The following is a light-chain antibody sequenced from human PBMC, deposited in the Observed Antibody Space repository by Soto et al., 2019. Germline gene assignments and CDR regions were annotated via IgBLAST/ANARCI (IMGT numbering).Light chain of an antibody. CDR3: QKYYSTPRT. CDR2: ATS. CDR1: QSISSS. V-gene: IGKV1-39*01. J-gene: IGKJ1*01. Sequence: DIQLTQSPSSLSASVGDRVTITCRASQSISSSVIWYQQKPGKAPKFLIYATSSLQSGVPSRFSGSGSGTDFTLTIRTLQPEDFATYYCQKYYSTPRTFGPGPTV.